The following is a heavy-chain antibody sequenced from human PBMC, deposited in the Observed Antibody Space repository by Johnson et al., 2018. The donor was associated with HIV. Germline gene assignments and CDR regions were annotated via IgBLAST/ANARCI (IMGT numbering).Heavy chain of an antibody. Sequence: VQLVESGGGLVQPGGSLRLSCAASGFTFSSYDIHWVRQGTGKGLEWVSAIGTAGDTYYAGSVKGRFTIPRENAKNTLYLQMNSLRAEETAVYYCAKDGGVLLWFRESNDAFDIWGLGTMVTVSS. CDR2: IGTAGDT. J-gene: IGHJ3*02. CDR3: AKDGGVLLWFRESNDAFDI. D-gene: IGHD3-10*01. CDR1: GFTFSSYD. V-gene: IGHV3-13*01.